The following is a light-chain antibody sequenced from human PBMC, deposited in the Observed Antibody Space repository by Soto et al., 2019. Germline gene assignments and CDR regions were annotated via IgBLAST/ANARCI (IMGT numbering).Light chain of an antibody. V-gene: IGLV2-14*01. J-gene: IGLJ1*01. CDR1: SSDVGGYNY. Sequence: QSVLTQPASVSGSPGQSITISCPGTSSDVGGYNYVSWYQQHPGKAPKLMIYDVSNRPSGVSNRFSGSKSGNTASLTISGLQAEDEADYYCSSYRSSSTLPYVFGTGTKVTVL. CDR3: SSYRSSSTLPYV. CDR2: DVS.